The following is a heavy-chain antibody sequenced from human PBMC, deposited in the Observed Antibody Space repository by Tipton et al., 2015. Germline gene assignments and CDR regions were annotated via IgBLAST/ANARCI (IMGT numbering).Heavy chain of an antibody. CDR2: ISGSGGGI. CDR1: GFTFSSYV. CDR3: AKRAVAGIPFDY. D-gene: IGHD6-19*01. Sequence: SLRLSCAASGFTFSSYVMSWVRQAPGKGLEWVSGISGSGGGIYYADSVKGRFTISRDNTKNTLHLQMNSLTAEDTALYYCAKRAVAGIPFDYWGQGTLVTVSS. V-gene: IGHV3-23*01. J-gene: IGHJ4*02.